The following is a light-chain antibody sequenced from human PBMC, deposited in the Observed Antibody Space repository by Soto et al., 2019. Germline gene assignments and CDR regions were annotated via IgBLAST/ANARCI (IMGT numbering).Light chain of an antibody. J-gene: IGLJ1*01. Sequence: QSVLTQPPSVSGSPGQSVTISCTGTSSDVGGYDYVSWYQQRPGKAPKLLIYEINKRPSGVPDRFSGSKSGNTVSLTVSGLQAEDEADYYCSSFAGSNNFPYVFGTGTKVTVL. CDR2: EIN. V-gene: IGLV2-8*01. CDR3: SSFAGSNNFPYV. CDR1: SSDVGGYDY.